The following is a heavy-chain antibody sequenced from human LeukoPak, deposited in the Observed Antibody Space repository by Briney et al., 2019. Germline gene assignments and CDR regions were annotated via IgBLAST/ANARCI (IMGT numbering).Heavy chain of an antibody. CDR1: GFTVSSNY. CDR3: ARDIGFYYYYYMDV. Sequence: PGGSLRLSCAASGFTVSSNYMSWVRQAPGRGLEWVSVIYSGGSTYYADSVKGRFTISRDNAKNSLYLQMNSLRAEDTAVYYCARDIGFYYYYYMDVWGKGTTVTVSS. V-gene: IGHV3-53*01. J-gene: IGHJ6*03. D-gene: IGHD3-16*02. CDR2: IYSGGST.